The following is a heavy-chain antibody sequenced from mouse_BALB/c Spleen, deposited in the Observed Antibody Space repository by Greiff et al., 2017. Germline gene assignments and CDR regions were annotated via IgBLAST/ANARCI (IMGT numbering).Heavy chain of an antibody. J-gene: IGHJ2*01. Sequence: VQLQQSGAELVKPGASVKLSCTASGFNIKDTYMHWVQQRPEQGLEWIGRIDPANGNTKYDPKFQGKATITADTSSNTDYLQLSSLTSEDTAVYYCARGGYYAEYYFDDWGQGTTLTVSS. V-gene: IGHV14-3*02. CDR2: IDPANGNT. CDR1: GFNIKDTY. D-gene: IGHD2-3*01. CDR3: ARGGYYAEYYFDD.